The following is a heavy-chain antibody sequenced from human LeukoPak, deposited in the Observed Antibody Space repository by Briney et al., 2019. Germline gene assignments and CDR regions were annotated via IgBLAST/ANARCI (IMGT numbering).Heavy chain of an antibody. CDR2: IESDGTRT. CDR3: VRGGHKLDIETSRYYYGLDV. J-gene: IGHJ6*02. CDR1: GITLSDYW. Sequence: GGSLRLSCAASGITLSDYWMYWVRQGPGKGLVHVSRIESDGTRTVYADSVKGRFTISRDNAKNTMYLQMNSLRAEDTAVYYCVRGGHKLDIETSRYYYGLDVWGQGTTVSVSS. V-gene: IGHV3-74*03. D-gene: IGHD2-2*03.